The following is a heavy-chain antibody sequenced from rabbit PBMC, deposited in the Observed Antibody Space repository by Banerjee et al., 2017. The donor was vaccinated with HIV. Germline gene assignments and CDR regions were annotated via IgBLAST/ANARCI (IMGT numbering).Heavy chain of an antibody. D-gene: IGHD4-1*01. V-gene: IGHV1S43*01. CDR2: IYTTSGST. CDR3: VRVVAGVYFNL. Sequence: QSLEESGGGLVKPEGSLTLTCTASGIDFSSYYRMCWVRQAPGRGLELIACIYTTSGSTWYASWVNGRFTISRSTSLNTVDLQMTSLTAADTATYFCVRVVAGVYFNLWGPGTLVTVS. CDR1: GIDFSSYYR. J-gene: IGHJ4*01.